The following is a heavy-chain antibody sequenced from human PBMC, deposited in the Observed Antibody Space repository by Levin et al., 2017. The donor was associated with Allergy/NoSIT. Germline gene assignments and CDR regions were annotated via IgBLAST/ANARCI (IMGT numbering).Heavy chain of an antibody. CDR2: ISYEGKNE. D-gene: IGHD1-26*01. V-gene: IGHV3-30*18. CDR1: GFTFSSFA. J-gene: IGHJ3*02. Sequence: QPGGSLRLSCVGSGFTFSSFAMHWVRQAPGKGLEWVAVISYEGKNEHYGDSVKGRFTISRDNSKNTLYLQMNSLRPEDTALYYCAKDRSGGYRDWDGFDIWGQGTMVSVSS. CDR3: AKDRSGGYRDWDGFDI.